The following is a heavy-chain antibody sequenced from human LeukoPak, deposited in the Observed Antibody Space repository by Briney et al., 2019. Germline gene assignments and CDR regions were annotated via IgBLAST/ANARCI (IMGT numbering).Heavy chain of an antibody. D-gene: IGHD3-10*01. CDR2: ISYDGSNK. Sequence: GRSLRLSCAASGFTFSSYAMHWVRQAPGKGLEWVAVISYDGSNKYYADSVKGRFTISRDNSKNTLYLQMNSLRAEDTAVYYCARDSRMVRGAGYFDYWAREPWSPSPQ. CDR1: GFTFSSYA. J-gene: IGHJ4*02. CDR3: ARDSRMVRGAGYFDY. V-gene: IGHV3-30-3*01.